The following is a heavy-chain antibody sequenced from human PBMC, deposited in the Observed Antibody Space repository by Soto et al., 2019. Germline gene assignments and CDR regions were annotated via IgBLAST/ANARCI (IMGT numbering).Heavy chain of an antibody. CDR2: INHSGST. Sequence: SETLSLTCAVYGGSFSDYYCGWVRQPPGKGLEWIGEINHSGSTTYNPSLKSRVTISVDTSKNQFSLKLSSVTAADTAVYYCARGRYCSSTSRYGGVADYYMDVWGKGTTVTVSS. V-gene: IGHV4-34*01. D-gene: IGHD2-2*01. CDR3: ARGRYCSSTSRYGGVADYYMDV. CDR1: GGSFSDYY. J-gene: IGHJ6*03.